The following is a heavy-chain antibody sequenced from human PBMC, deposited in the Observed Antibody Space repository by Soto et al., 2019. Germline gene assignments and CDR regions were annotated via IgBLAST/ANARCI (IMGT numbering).Heavy chain of an antibody. CDR3: ANPLYDFWSGYPNALGY. CDR1: GFTFSSYG. D-gene: IGHD3-3*01. CDR2: ISYDGSNK. Sequence: GGSLRLSCAASGFTFSSYGMHWVRQAPGKGLEWVAVISYDGSNKYYADSVKGRFTISRDNSKNTLYLQMNSLRAEDTAVYYCANPLYDFWSGYPNALGYWGQGTLVTVSS. J-gene: IGHJ4*02. V-gene: IGHV3-30*18.